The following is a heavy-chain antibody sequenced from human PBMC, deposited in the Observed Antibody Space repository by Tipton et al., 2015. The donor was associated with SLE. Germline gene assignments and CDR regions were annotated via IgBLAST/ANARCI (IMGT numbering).Heavy chain of an antibody. Sequence: TLSLTCTVSGASISSGGYYWSWIRQHPGEGLEWIGYIYNSGSARYNASLKSRLTISVDTSKNQFSLTLSSVTAADTAVYYCASLGDRGGVVTWGQGTLVTVSS. CDR3: ASLGDRGGVVT. D-gene: IGHD3-3*01. CDR1: GASISSGGYY. CDR2: IYNSGSA. V-gene: IGHV4-31*03. J-gene: IGHJ4*02.